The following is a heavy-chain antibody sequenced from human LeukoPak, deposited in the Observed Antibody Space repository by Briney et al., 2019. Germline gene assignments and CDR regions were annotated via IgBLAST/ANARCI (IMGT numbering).Heavy chain of an antibody. J-gene: IGHJ4*02. CDR2: IYAGGST. D-gene: IGHD2-2*01. Sequence: GGSLRLSCAASGFTVSSNYMSWVRQAPGKGLEWVSVIYAGGSTHYADSVKGRFIISRDNSKNTLYLQMNSLTAEDTAVYYCARAVVGTSCYGYWGQGTLVTVSS. V-gene: IGHV3-66*01. CDR1: GFTVSSNY. CDR3: ARAVVGTSCYGY.